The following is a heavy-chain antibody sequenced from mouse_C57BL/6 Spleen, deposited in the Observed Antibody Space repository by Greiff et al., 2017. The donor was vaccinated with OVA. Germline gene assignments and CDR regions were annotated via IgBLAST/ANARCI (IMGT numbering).Heavy chain of an antibody. CDR1: GFTFTDYY. J-gene: IGHJ3*01. CDR2: IRNKAIGYTT. V-gene: IGHV7-3*01. D-gene: IGHD1-1*01. Sequence: EVKLMESGGGLVQPGGSLSLSCAASGFTFTDYYMSWVRQPPGKALAWLGFIRNKAIGYTTEYSASVKGRFTISRDNSKSILYLQMNALIAEDSATYYCASLIYYYGSSLAYWGQGTLVTVSA. CDR3: ASLIYYYGSSLAY.